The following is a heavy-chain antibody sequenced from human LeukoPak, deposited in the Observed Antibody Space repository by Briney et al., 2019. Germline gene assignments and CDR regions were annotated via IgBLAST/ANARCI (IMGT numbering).Heavy chain of an antibody. CDR1: GYTFTSYY. D-gene: IGHD6-19*01. CDR2: INPSGGST. CDR3: ARGKRTYSSGWDNWFDP. J-gene: IGHJ5*02. V-gene: IGHV1-46*01. Sequence: ASVKVSCKASGYTFTSYYMHWVRQAPGQGLEWMGIINPSGGSTSYAQKFQGRVTITRNTSISTAYMELSSLRSEDTAVYYCARGKRTYSSGWDNWFDPWGQGTLVTVSS.